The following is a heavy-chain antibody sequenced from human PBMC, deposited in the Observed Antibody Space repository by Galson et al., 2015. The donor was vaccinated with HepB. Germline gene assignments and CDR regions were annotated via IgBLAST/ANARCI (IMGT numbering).Heavy chain of an antibody. CDR1: GFTFSSYW. CDR2: INQDGSSK. J-gene: IGHJ6*02. V-gene: IGHV3-7*03. CDR3: ARRISLVRGIITKPDYYYGMDV. Sequence: SLRLSCAASGFTFSSYWMNWVRQAPGKGLDWVAHINQDGSSKYYVDSVKGRFTISRDNAKDSVYLQLDSLRAEDTAVYYCARRISLVRGIITKPDYYYGMDVWGQGTTVTGAS. D-gene: IGHD3-10*01.